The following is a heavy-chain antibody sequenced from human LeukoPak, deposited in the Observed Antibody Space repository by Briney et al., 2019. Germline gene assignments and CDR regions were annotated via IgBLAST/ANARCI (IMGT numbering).Heavy chain of an antibody. V-gene: IGHV4-34*01. CDR1: GGSFSGYY. J-gene: IGHJ3*02. CDR3: ARLNKVIDAFDI. Sequence: SETLSLTCAVYGGSFSGYYWSWIRQPPGKGLEWIGEINHSGSTNYNPSLKSRVTISVDTSKNQFSLKLSSVTAADTAVYYCARLNKVIDAFDIWGQGTMVTVSS. D-gene: IGHD2/OR15-2a*01. CDR2: INHSGST.